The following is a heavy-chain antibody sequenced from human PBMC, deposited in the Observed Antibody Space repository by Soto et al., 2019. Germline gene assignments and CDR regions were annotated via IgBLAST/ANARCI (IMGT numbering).Heavy chain of an antibody. Sequence: SETRSRTWSVSGGSISSVVHYWTWIRQQPGKVLEWIGYIYYSGITDYNPSLKSRVTISVDRSKNQFSLNLSSVTAADTAIYYCARESGGYDSSTRYGLDVCGQGTTVTVSS. V-gene: IGHV4-31*02. CDR3: ARESGGYDSSTRYGLDV. J-gene: IGHJ6*02. D-gene: IGHD6-25*01. CDR1: GGSISSVVHY. CDR2: IYYSGIT.